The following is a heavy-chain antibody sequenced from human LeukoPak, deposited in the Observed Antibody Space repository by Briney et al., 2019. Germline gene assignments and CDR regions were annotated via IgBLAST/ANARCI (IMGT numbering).Heavy chain of an antibody. CDR2: IYYSGRT. Sequence: SETLSLTCTVSGGSISSYYWSWIRQPPGKGLEWIGYIYYSGRTNYNPSLKSRVTISVDTSKNQFSLKLSSVTAADTAVYYCARGQYCSGGSCYSGFDYWGQGTLVTVSS. CDR3: ARGQYCSGGSCYSGFDY. CDR1: GGSISSYY. J-gene: IGHJ4*02. V-gene: IGHV4-59*08. D-gene: IGHD2-15*01.